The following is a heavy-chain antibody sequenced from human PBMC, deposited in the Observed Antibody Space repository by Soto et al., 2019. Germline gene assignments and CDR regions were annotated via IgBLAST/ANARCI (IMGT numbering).Heavy chain of an antibody. CDR3: AKDVRQWLVRVEPPDY. CDR1: GFTFSSYG. J-gene: IGHJ4*02. D-gene: IGHD6-19*01. Sequence: GGSLRLSCAASGFTFSSYGMHWVRQAPGKGLEWVAVISYDGSNKYYADSVKGRFTISRDNSKNTLYLQMNSLRAEDTAVYYCAKDVRQWLVRVEPPDYWGQGTLVTVSS. CDR2: ISYDGSNK. V-gene: IGHV3-30*18.